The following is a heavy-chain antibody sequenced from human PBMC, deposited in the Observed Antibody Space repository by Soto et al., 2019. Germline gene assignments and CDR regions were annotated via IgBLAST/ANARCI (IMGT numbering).Heavy chain of an antibody. J-gene: IGHJ4*02. V-gene: IGHV3-30*18. CDR3: AKEGTLYNSSHLDN. CDR1: GFTFRTFG. Sequence: QVQLVESGGGVVQSGRSLRLSCVASGFTFRTFGMQWVRQVPGKGLEWVAVVSHDGIIQHYADAVKGRFSISRDNFKNTVYLQMYRLRPDDTAVYYCAKEGTLYNSSHLDNWGQGTLVTVSS. CDR2: VSHDGIIQ. D-gene: IGHD6-19*01.